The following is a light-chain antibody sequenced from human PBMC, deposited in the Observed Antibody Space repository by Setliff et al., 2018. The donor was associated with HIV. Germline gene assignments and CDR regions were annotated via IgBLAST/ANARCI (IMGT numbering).Light chain of an antibody. CDR2: DVN. CDR3: CSYVSGDTWI. J-gene: IGLJ2*01. CDR1: ATDVGNYES. V-gene: IGLV2-23*02. Sequence: QSVLTQPASVSGSPGQSITISCTGSATDVGNYESVSWYQHHPGEVPKLIIYDVNKRPSGISNRFSGSKTGNSASLTISGLHTEDEADYYCCSYVSGDTWIFGGGTKGTVL.